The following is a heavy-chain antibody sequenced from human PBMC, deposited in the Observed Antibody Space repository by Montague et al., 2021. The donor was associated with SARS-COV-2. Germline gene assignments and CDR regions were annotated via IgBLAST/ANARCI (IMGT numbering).Heavy chain of an antibody. CDR2: INYSGST. J-gene: IGHJ4*02. V-gene: IGHV4-59*01. D-gene: IGHD6-13*01. Sequence: SATLSLTCTVSGGSISPYYWNWIRQSPGKGLEWIGEINYSGSTTYNPSLESRVTISVDTSKNQFSLRLSSVTAADTAVYYCARGIWYANWGQGILVTVSS. CDR1: GGSISPYY. CDR3: ARGIWYAN.